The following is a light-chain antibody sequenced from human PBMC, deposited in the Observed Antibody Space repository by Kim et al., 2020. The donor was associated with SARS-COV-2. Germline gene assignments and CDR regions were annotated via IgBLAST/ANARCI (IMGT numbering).Light chain of an antibody. V-gene: IGKV1-16*01. CDR2: AAS. J-gene: IGKJ4*01. CDR1: RGITNY. CDR3: YQNTRYPLT. Sequence: SASVGARVTITWPASRGITNYLAWFQQKPGNAPKSLIYAASSLQTVVPSRCSGSGAGADCTLTISSLQPEDFATYYCYQNTRYPLTFGGGTKVEIK.